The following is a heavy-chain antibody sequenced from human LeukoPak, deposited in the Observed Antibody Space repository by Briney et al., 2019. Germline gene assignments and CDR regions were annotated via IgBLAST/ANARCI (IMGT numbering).Heavy chain of an antibody. CDR2: ISSSSSYT. J-gene: IGHJ4*02. D-gene: IGHD2-15*01. Sequence: GGSLRLSCAASGFTFSDYHMSWIRQAPGKGLEWVSYISSSSSYTNYADSVKGRFTISRDNAKNSLYLQMNSLRAEDTAVYYCAREVVVVAEGYYFDYWGQGTLVTVSS. V-gene: IGHV3-11*06. CDR3: AREVVVVAEGYYFDY. CDR1: GFTFSDYH.